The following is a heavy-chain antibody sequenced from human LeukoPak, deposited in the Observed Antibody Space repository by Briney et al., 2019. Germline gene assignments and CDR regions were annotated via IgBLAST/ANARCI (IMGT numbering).Heavy chain of an antibody. CDR2: IIPVFGPP. J-gene: IGHJ6*03. Sequence: SVKVSCKASGGTFSSYAISWVRQAPGQGLEWMGGIIPVFGPPNNAQKFQDRVTITADESTSTAYMELRSLRSDDTAMYYCARRGGKNYGDYLLYYYYMDVWGKGTTVTVSS. CDR3: ARRGGKNYGDYLLYYYYMDV. D-gene: IGHD4-17*01. V-gene: IGHV1-69*13. CDR1: GGTFSSYA.